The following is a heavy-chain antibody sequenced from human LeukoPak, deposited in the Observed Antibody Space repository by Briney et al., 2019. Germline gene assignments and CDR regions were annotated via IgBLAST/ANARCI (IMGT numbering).Heavy chain of an antibody. CDR1: GFTFSSYA. V-gene: IGHV3-23*01. D-gene: IGHD3-9*01. Sequence: GGSLRLSCAASGFTFSSYAMSWVRQAPGKGLEWVSAISGSGGSTYYADSVKGRFTISRDNSKNTLYLQMNSLRAEDTAVYYCAKDPNWDYDILTGYFDYWGRGTLVTVSS. CDR2: ISGSGGST. J-gene: IGHJ4*02. CDR3: AKDPNWDYDILTGYFDY.